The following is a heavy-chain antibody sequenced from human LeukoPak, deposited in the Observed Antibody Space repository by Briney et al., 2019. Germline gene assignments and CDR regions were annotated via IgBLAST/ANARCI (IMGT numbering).Heavy chain of an antibody. J-gene: IGHJ4*02. CDR3: TTADSSGRFLIDY. CDR2: IKSKTDGGTA. CDR1: GFAFTNAW. V-gene: IGHV3-15*07. Sequence: PGGSLRLSCAASGFAFTNAWMNWVRQAPGKGLEWVGRIKSKTDGGTADYAAPVKGRFTISRDDSKNTLYLQMNSLKTEDTAVYYCTTADSSGRFLIDYWGQGTLVTVSS. D-gene: IGHD3-22*01.